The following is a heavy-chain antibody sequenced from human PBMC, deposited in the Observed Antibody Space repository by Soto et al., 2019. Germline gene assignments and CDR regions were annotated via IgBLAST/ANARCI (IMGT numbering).Heavy chain of an antibody. Sequence: QVQLVQSGTEVKKPGASVKVSCKASGYTFRSYGISWVRQAPGQGLEWMGWISGYNGNTHYSQKFQGKVTMTTDTSTSTAYMELRNLRSDDTAVYYCAKADSNYAGRFSYYYMDVWGTGTMVTVPS. J-gene: IGHJ6*03. CDR1: GYTFRSYG. V-gene: IGHV1-18*01. D-gene: IGHD4-4*01. CDR2: ISGYNGNT. CDR3: AKADSNYAGRFSYYYMDV.